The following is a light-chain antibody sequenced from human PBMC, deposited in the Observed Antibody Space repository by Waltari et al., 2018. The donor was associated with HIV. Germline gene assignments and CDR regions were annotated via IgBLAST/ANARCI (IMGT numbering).Light chain of an antibody. V-gene: IGLV1-47*02. CDR3: ATWVDSLSGVV. Sequence: QSVLPQPPPAPATPGPRVTISCSGGSSNIGSDYVCWYQKLPGMAPRLLINSDVQRPSGVPVRFSGSNAGTSAALAISWLRPGDEACYYCATWVDSLSGVVFGGGNKVTVL. CDR2: SDV. J-gene: IGLJ2*01. CDR1: SSNIGSDY.